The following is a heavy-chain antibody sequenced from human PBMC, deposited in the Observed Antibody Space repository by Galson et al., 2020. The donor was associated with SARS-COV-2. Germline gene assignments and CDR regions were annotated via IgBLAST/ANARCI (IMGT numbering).Heavy chain of an antibody. CDR1: GFTFSDSA. V-gene: IGHV3-73*01. CDR3: TTLTDY. J-gene: IGHJ4*02. Sequence: GGSLRLSCAVSGFTFSDSAIHWVRQASGNGLEWVGRIRGKTNTYATAYAASVKGRFTISRDDSKNTAYLQMNSLKTEDTAVYYCTTLTDYWGQGTLVTVSS. CDR2: IRGKTNTYAT.